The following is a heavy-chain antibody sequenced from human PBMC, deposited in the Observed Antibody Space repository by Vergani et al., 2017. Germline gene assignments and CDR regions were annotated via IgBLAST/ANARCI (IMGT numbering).Heavy chain of an antibody. Sequence: EVQLVESGGGLVQPGGSLRLSCTASGFTFSNYWMQWVRQDPGNGLMWVSRINSDGDSTSYADSVKGRFTISRDNAKNTLYLQMDSLRAEDTAVYYCARDGWELLDYFYYMDVWGKGTTVTVSS. D-gene: IGHD1-26*01. J-gene: IGHJ6*03. V-gene: IGHV3-74*01. CDR2: INSDGDST. CDR1: GFTFSNYW. CDR3: ARDGWELLDYFYYMDV.